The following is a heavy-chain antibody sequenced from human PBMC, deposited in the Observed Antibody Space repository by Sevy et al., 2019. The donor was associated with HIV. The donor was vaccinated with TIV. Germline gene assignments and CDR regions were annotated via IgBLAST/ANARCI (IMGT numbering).Heavy chain of an antibody. CDR1: GGTFSSYA. CDR3: ANRNHCSSTSCYFRGNWFDP. J-gene: IGHJ5*02. CDR2: IIPIFGTA. V-gene: IGHV1-69*13. Sequence: ASVKVSCKASGGTFSSYAISWVRQAPGQGLEWMGGIIPIFGTANYAQKFQGRVTITADESTSTAYMELSSLRSEVTAVYYCANRNHCSSTSCYFRGNWFDPWGQGTLVTVSS. D-gene: IGHD2-2*01.